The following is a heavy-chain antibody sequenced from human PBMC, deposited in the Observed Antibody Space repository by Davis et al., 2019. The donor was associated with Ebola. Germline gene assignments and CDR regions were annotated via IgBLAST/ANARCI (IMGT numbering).Heavy chain of an antibody. D-gene: IGHD1-26*01. J-gene: IGHJ4*02. CDR3: AREVGATDY. CDR1: GYTFISYG. Sequence: ASVKVSCKASGYTFISYGITWVRQAPGQGLEWMGWISGYNGNTNYAQKFQGRVSMTRDTFTTTVYMELSSLRSEDTAVYYCAREVGATDYWGQGTLVTVSS. V-gene: IGHV1-18*01. CDR2: ISGYNGNT.